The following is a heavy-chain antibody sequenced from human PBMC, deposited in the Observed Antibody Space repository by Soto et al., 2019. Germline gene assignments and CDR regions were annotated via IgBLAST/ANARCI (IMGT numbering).Heavy chain of an antibody. V-gene: IGHV6-1*01. J-gene: IGHJ3*02. CDR3: ARDPGGERMDTNAFDI. Sequence: SPTLTLTCAISGDSVSSNSAAWNWIRQSPSRGLEWLGRTYYRSKWYNDYAVSVRSRITINPATCKNQFSLQLNSVTPEDTAVYYCARDPGGERMDTNAFDIPGQGTMVTVSS. D-gene: IGHD5-18*01. CDR2: TYYRSKWYN. CDR1: GDSVSSNSAA.